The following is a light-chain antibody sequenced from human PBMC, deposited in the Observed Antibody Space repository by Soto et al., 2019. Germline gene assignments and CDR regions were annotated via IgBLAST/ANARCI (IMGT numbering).Light chain of an antibody. CDR3: SSYTTITTWV. J-gene: IGLJ3*02. CDR2: EVT. V-gene: IGLV2-14*01. CDR1: SSDVGYYNY. Sequence: QSALTQPASVSGSPGQSITISCTGTSSDVGYYNYVSWYQQHPGKAPKLMIYEVTNRPSGVSDRFSGSKSGNTASLTISGLQAEDEDDYYCSSYTTITTWVFGGGTKLTVL.